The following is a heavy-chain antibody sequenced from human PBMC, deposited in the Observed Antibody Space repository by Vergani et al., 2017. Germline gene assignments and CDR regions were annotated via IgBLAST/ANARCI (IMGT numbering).Heavy chain of an antibody. D-gene: IGHD2-15*01. J-gene: IGHJ3*02. V-gene: IGHV4-34*01. CDR3: ANRYSVAAFYI. CDR2: INHSGTT. CDR1: GESLSSYY. Sequence: QVQLQQWGAGLLKPSETLSLTCAVYGESLSSYYWNWIRQPPGKGLEWIGEINHSGTTNYNPSLKSRVTISVDTSKKQFSVNLNSVTAADTAVYYCANRYSVAAFYIWGQGTMVTVSS.